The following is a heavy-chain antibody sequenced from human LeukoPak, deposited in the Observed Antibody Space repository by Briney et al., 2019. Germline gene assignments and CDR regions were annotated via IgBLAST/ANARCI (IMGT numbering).Heavy chain of an antibody. Sequence: SETLSLTCNVSSGSMTSCYWSWIRQPPGRGLEWVGYIFHTGTATYHPSLKCRFTLSVDTSQKQFSLKVTSVTAADTAVYYCASQVHWAAALDSWGQGTLASVSS. V-gene: IGHV4-59*08. D-gene: IGHD6-13*01. J-gene: IGHJ4*02. CDR2: IFHTGTA. CDR1: SGSMTSCY. CDR3: ASQVHWAAALDS.